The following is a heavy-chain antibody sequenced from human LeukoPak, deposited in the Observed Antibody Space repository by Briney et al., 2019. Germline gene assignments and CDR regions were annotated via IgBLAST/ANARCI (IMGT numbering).Heavy chain of an antibody. CDR2: IYHTGNT. CDR1: GYSFSRGYY. J-gene: IGHJ3*02. CDR3: AREQGLPGDAFDI. Sequence: PSETLSLTCTVSGYSFSRGYYWGWIRQPPGKGLEWIGSIYHTGNTYYNPSLKSRLTISVDTSKNQFSLKLSSVTAADTAVYYCAREQGLPGDAFDIWGQGTMVTVSS. V-gene: IGHV4-38-2*02. D-gene: IGHD2-2*01.